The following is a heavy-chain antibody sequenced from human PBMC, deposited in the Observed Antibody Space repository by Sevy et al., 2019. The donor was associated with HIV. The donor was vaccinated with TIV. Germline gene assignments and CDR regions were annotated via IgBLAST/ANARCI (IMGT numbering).Heavy chain of an antibody. Sequence: ASVKVSCKPSGDTFTNDYMHWVRQAPGQGLEWMGIIDPSAGNASYAEKFQGRVTMAWDTSTSTLYMDLSSLRSEYTAVYDCVIADPAQPFDSWGQGTLVTVSS. V-gene: IGHV1-46*01. CDR3: VIADPAQPFDS. J-gene: IGHJ4*02. CDR1: GDTFTNDY. D-gene: IGHD2-15*01. CDR2: IDPSAGNA.